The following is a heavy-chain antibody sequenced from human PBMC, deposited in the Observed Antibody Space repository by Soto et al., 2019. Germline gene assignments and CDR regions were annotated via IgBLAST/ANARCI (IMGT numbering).Heavy chain of an antibody. CDR3: AKDTGASVSVAGTWGDY. V-gene: IGHV3-30*18. D-gene: IGHD6-19*01. CDR1: GFTFSDYG. J-gene: IGHJ4*02. Sequence: QGQLVESGGGVVQPWRSLRLSCAASGFTFSDYGMHWVRQAPGKGLEWVALISYDGSNKYYADSVKGRFTISRDNSKNTLYLQVNSLRAEDTAVYYCAKDTGASVSVAGTWGDYWGQGTLVTVSS. CDR2: ISYDGSNK.